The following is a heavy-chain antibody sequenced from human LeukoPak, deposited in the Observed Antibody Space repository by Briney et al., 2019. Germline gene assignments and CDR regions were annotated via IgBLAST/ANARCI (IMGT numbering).Heavy chain of an antibody. J-gene: IGHJ5*02. CDR2: IYYSGST. D-gene: IGHD4-11*01. V-gene: IGHV4-59*08. Sequence: SETLSLTCTVSGGSISSYYWSWIRQPPGKGLEWIGYIYYSGSTNYNPSLKSRVTISVDASKNQFSLKLSSVTAADTAVYYCARHDYSISWFDPWGQGTLVTVSS. CDR1: GGSISSYY. CDR3: ARHDYSISWFDP.